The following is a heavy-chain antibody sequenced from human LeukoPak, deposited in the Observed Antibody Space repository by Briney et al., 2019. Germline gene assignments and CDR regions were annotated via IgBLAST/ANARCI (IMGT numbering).Heavy chain of an antibody. CDR1: GFTFDDYA. CDR3: AKDIRYSYGLFYFDY. V-gene: IGHV3-9*01. Sequence: GRSLRLSCAASGFTFDDYAMPWVRQAPGKGLEWVSGISWNSGSIGYADSVKGRFTISRDNAKNSLYLQMNSLRAEDTALYYCAKDIRYSYGLFYFDYWGQGTLVTVSS. CDR2: ISWNSGSI. D-gene: IGHD5-18*01. J-gene: IGHJ4*02.